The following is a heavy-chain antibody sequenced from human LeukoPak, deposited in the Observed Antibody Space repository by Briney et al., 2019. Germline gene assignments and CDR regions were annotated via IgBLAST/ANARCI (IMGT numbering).Heavy chain of an antibody. CDR1: GYSISSGYY. D-gene: IGHD3-22*01. CDR3: ARAATAYYYDSSGYYLNDY. V-gene: IGHV4-38-2*02. J-gene: IGHJ4*02. Sequence: SETLSLTCTVSGYSISSGYYWGWIRQPPGKGLEWIGSIYHSGSTYYNPPLKSRVTISVDTSKNQFSLKLSSVTAADTAVYYCARAATAYYYDSSGYYLNDYWGQGTLVTVSS. CDR2: IYHSGST.